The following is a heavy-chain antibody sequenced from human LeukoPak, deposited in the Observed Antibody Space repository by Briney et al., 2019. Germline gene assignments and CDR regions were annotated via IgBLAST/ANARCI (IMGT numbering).Heavy chain of an antibody. D-gene: IGHD1-7*01. CDR1: GYTFTGYY. Sequence: ASVKVSCKASGYTFTGYYIHWVRQAPGQGLEWVGWINPNGGGTSYAQKFQGRVTMTRDTSINTAYMELSRLRSDDTAVYYCARRNNWTYGLYFHYYMDVWGKGTTVTVSS. J-gene: IGHJ6*03. CDR2: INPNGGGT. V-gene: IGHV1-2*02. CDR3: ARRNNWTYGLYFHYYMDV.